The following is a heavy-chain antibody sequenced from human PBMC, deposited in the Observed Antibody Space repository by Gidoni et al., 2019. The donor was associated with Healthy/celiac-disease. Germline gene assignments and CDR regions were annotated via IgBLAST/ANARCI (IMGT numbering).Heavy chain of an antibody. CDR3: AHSRIAAAGTCYYYYMDV. Sequence: QITLKESGPTLVKPTQTLTLTCTFSGFSLSTSGVGVGWIRQPPGKALEWLALIYWDDDKRYSPSLKSRLTITKDTSKNQVVLTMTNMDPVDTATYYCAHSRIAAAGTCYYYYMDVWGKGTTVTVSS. V-gene: IGHV2-5*02. D-gene: IGHD6-13*01. CDR1: GFSLSTSGVG. J-gene: IGHJ6*03. CDR2: IYWDDDK.